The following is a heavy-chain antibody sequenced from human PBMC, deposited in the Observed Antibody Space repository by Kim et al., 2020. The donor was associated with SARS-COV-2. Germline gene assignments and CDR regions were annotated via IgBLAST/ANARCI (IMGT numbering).Heavy chain of an antibody. V-gene: IGHV4-34*01. CDR3: ARRRGSSPLDY. J-gene: IGHJ4*02. Sequence: SETLSLTCAVYGGSFSGYYWSWIRQPPGKGLEWIGEINHSGSTNYNPSLKSRVTISVDTSKNQFSLKLSSVTAADTAVYYCARRRGSSPLDYWGQGTLVT. CDR1: GGSFSGYY. D-gene: IGHD1-26*01. CDR2: INHSGST.